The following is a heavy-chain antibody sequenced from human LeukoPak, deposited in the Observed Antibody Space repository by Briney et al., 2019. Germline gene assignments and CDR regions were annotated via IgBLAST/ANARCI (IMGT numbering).Heavy chain of an antibody. CDR3: ARDPLEYTYGIYIDC. CDR2: TSHDGGKK. Sequence: GGSLRLSCAASGFTFSKYAMHWVRQAPGKGLEWVAITSHDGGKKYYADSVRGRFTVSRDNSKNTLYLQMNSLRTEDTAVYYCARDPLEYTYGIYIDCWGQGTLVTVSS. CDR1: GFTFSKYA. V-gene: IGHV3-30*04. J-gene: IGHJ4*02. D-gene: IGHD5-18*01.